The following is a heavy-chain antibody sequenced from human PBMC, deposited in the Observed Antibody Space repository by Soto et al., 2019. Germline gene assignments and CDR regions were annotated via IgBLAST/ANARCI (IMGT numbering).Heavy chain of an antibody. CDR2: IYYNGDT. Sequence: QLQLQESGPGLVKPAETLSLKCAVSGGSVSSGNYFWGWIRQPPGKGLEWIGNIYYNGDTYYSPYLKSRVTMSVDTAQNQFSLRLTSVTAADTAVYYCARRLIDTWNQGHAFDFWGQGTLVNVSS. D-gene: IGHD1-20*01. CDR1: GGSVSSGNYF. V-gene: IGHV4-39*01. CDR3: ARRLIDTWNQGHAFDF. J-gene: IGHJ3*01.